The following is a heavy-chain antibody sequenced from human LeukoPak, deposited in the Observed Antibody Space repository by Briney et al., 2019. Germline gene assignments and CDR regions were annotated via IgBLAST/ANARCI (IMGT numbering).Heavy chain of an antibody. D-gene: IGHD3-22*01. Sequence: PGGSLRLSCAASGFTFSSYSMNWVRQAPGKGLEWVSSISSSSSYIYYADSVKGRFTISRDNAKNSLYLQMNSLRAEDTAVYYCARFSRDYYDTSGRDYWGQGTLVTVPS. CDR2: ISSSSSYI. CDR3: ARFSRDYYDTSGRDY. J-gene: IGHJ4*02. CDR1: GFTFSSYS. V-gene: IGHV3-21*01.